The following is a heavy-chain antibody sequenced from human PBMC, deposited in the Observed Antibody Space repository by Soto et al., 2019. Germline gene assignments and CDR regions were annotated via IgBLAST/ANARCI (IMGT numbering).Heavy chain of an antibody. CDR1: GDSVSSNSAA. CDR3: ARDFPREHEGTADDAFDI. CDR2: TYYRSKWYN. J-gene: IGHJ3*02. V-gene: IGHV6-1*01. Sequence: SQTLSLTCAISGDSVSSNSAAWNWIRQSPSRGLEWLGRTYYRSKWYNDYAVSVKSRITINPDTSKNQFSLQLNSVTPEDTAVYYCARDFPREHEGTADDAFDIWGQGKMVTGSS. D-gene: IGHD1-26*01.